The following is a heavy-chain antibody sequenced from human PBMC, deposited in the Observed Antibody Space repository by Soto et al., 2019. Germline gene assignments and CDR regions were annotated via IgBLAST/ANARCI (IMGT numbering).Heavy chain of an antibody. D-gene: IGHD3-22*01. CDR2: INSDGSST. V-gene: IGHV3-74*01. CDR1: GFTFSSYW. J-gene: IGHJ4*02. Sequence: PGGSLRLSCAASGFTFSSYWMHWVRQAPGKWLVWVSRINSDGSSTSYADSVKGRFTISRDNAKNTLYLQMNSLRAEDTAVYYCARWGYYYDSSGYYPGHYWGQGXLVTVYS. CDR3: ARWGYYYDSSGYYPGHY.